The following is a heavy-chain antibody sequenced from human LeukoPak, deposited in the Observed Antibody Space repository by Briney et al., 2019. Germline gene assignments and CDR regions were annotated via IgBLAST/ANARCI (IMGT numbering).Heavy chain of an antibody. D-gene: IGHD2/OR15-2a*01. CDR1: GYTFSSYA. CDR3: ARDASPGVETTVTFYN. CDR2: INAGVGNT. V-gene: IGHV1-3*01. J-gene: IGHJ1*01. Sequence: ASVNVSCTASGYTFSSYAMHWVRQAPGQSLEWMGWINAGVGNTKYSQKFQGRITITRDTSATTAYMELSSLRSEDTALYYCARDASPGVETTVTFYNWGQGPLVTVSS.